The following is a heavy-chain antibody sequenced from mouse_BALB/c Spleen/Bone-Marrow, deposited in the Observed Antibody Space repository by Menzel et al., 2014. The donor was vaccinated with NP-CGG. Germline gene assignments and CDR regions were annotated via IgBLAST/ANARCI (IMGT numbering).Heavy chain of an antibody. J-gene: IGHJ1*01. CDR2: IDPAIFT. CDR1: GFNIKDTY. Sequence: EVQLQQSGAELVKPGASVKLSCTAFGFNIKDTYLHWVKQRPEQGLDWIGRIDPAIFTKYDPKFQGKATITADTSSNTAYLQLSSLTSEDTAVYYCASYRYGWYFDVWGAGTTVTVSS. CDR3: ASYRYGWYFDV. D-gene: IGHD2-14*01. V-gene: IGHV14-3*02.